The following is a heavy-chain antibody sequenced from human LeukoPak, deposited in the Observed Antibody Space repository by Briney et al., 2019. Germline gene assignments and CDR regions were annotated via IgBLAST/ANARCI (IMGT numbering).Heavy chain of an antibody. V-gene: IGHV3-7*01. CDR2: IKQDGIEK. CDR3: ARGSSGYYCDHFQS. D-gene: IGHD3-22*01. CDR1: GFTFSNHW. Sequence: GGSLRLSCAASGFTFSNHWMTWIRQAPGKGLEWVAIIKQDGIEKYYVDSVEGRFTASRDNTKNSLFLQMHSLRVDDTAVYYCARGSSGYYCDHFQSWGQGSLVTVSS. J-gene: IGHJ1*01.